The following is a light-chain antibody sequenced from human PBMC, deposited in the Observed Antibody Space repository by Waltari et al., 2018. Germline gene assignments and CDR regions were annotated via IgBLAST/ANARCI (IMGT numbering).Light chain of an antibody. CDR3: QQYYSTPPA. CDR2: WAS. CDR1: QSVLYSSNNKNY. Sequence: IVMTQSPDSLVVSLGERATINCKSSQSVLYSSNNKNYLAWYQQKPGQPPKLLIYWASTRESGVPDRFSGSGSGTDFTLTISSLQAEDVAVYYCQQYYSTPPAFGPGTKVDIK. J-gene: IGKJ3*01. V-gene: IGKV4-1*01.